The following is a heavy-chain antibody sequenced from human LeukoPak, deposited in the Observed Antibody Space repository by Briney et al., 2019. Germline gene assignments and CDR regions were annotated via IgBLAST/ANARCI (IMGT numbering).Heavy chain of an antibody. D-gene: IGHD1-26*01. V-gene: IGHV4-31*03. CDR1: GGSISSGGYY. CDR3: ASTVSGSYYGAFDI. Sequence: PSETLSLTCTVSGGSISSGGYYWSWIRQQPGKGLEGIGYIYYSGSTYYNPSLKRRVTISVDTSKNQFSLKLSSVTAADTAVYYCASTVSGSYYGAFDIWGQGTMVTVSS. CDR2: IYYSGST. J-gene: IGHJ3*02.